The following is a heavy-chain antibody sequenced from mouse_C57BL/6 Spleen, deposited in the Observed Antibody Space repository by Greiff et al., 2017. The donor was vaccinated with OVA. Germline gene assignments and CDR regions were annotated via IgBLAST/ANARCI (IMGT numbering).Heavy chain of an antibody. J-gene: IGHJ4*01. D-gene: IGHD1-1*01. CDR2: INPSTGGT. Sequence: VQLQQSGPELVKPGASVKISCKASGYSFTGYYMNWVKQSPEKSLEWIGEINPSTGGTTYNQKFKAKATLTVDKSSSTAYMQLKSLTSADSAVYYCARNFITTFYAMDYWGQGTSVTVSS. V-gene: IGHV1-42*01. CDR1: GYSFTGYY. CDR3: ARNFITTFYAMDY.